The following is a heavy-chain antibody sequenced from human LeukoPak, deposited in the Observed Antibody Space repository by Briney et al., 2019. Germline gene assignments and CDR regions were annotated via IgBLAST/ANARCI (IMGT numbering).Heavy chain of an antibody. CDR3: ARDGRDGYNYNYYYGMDV. CDR1: GGTFSSYA. D-gene: IGHD5-24*01. J-gene: IGHJ6*02. V-gene: IGHV1-69*13. CDR2: IIPIFGTA. Sequence: GASVKVSCTASGGTFSSYAISWVRQAPGQGLEWMGGIIPIFGTANYAQKFQGRVTITADESTSTAYMELSSLRSEDTAVYYCARDGRDGYNYNYYYGMDVWGQGTTVTVSS.